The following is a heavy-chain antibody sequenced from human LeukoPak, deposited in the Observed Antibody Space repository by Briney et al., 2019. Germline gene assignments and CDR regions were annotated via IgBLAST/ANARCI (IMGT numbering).Heavy chain of an antibody. Sequence: ASVTVSFKATGYTFTVDYMHGVRQAPGQGVGWMGWINTNSGGTNKAQKLQGRVTMTRDASISTAYMKLSRLRSDDTAVYYFTRGGDDFNFLGMYYDYSMNVGGQGTTVTVSS. CDR1: GYTFTVDY. D-gene: IGHD1-1*01. CDR3: TRGGDDFNFLGMYYDYSMNV. CDR2: INTNSGGT. V-gene: IGHV1-2*02. J-gene: IGHJ6*02.